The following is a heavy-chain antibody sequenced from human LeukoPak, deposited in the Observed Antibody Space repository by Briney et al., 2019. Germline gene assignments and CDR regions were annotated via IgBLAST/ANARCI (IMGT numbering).Heavy chain of an antibody. D-gene: IGHD3-10*01. Sequence: GRSLRLSCAASGFTFSSYGMHWVRQAPGKGLEWVAVIWYDGSNKYYADSVKGRFTISRDNSKKTLYLQMNSLRAEDTAVYYCAGESYGSGDYFDYWGQGTLVTVSS. V-gene: IGHV3-33*01. CDR2: IWYDGSNK. J-gene: IGHJ4*02. CDR1: GFTFSSYG. CDR3: AGESYGSGDYFDY.